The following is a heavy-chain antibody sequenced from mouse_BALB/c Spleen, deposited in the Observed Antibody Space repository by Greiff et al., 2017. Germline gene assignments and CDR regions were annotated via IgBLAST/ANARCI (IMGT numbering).Heavy chain of an antibody. CDR3: ANYYGSSYRWFAY. Sequence: VKLMESGAELARPGASVKMSCKASGYTFTSYTMHWVKQRPGQGLEWIGYINPSSGYTNYNQKFKDKATLTADKSSSTAYMQLSSLTSEDSAVYYCANYYGSSYRWFAYWGQGTLVTVSA. CDR1: GYTFTSYT. CDR2: INPSSGYT. V-gene: IGHV1-4*01. D-gene: IGHD1-1*01. J-gene: IGHJ3*01.